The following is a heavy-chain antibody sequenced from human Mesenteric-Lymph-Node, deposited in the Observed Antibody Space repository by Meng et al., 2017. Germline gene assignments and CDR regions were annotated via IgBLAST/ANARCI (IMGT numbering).Heavy chain of an antibody. J-gene: IGHJ4*02. CDR1: GGSVSSRNW. Sequence: EQCRESVPGLVESSGTLSLTSDESGGSVSSRNWWSWVRQPPGKGLEWIGEIYHSGSTNYNQSLKSRGTISVDESKNQFSLRLSSVTAADTAVYYCAGVGAYCGGDCYHPRWGQGTLVTVSS. V-gene: IGHV4-4*02. D-gene: IGHD2-21*02. CDR3: AGVGAYCGGDCYHPR. CDR2: IYHSGST.